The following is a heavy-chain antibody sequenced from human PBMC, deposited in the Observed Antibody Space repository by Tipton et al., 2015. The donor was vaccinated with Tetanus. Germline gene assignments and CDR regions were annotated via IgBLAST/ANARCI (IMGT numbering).Heavy chain of an antibody. J-gene: IGHJ4*02. CDR3: AKDVHTRMVTIDH. V-gene: IGHV3-9*01. CDR2: ISWNSGSI. CDR1: GFTFSSYA. Sequence: SLRLSCAASGFTFSSYAMHWVRQAPGRGLEWVSGISWNSGSIGYADSVKGRFTISRDNAKNSLYLQMNSLRPDDTALYYCAKDVHTRMVTIDHWGQGTQVTVSS. D-gene: IGHD5-18*01.